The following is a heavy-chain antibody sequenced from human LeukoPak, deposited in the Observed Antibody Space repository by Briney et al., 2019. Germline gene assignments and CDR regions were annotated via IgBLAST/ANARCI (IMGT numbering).Heavy chain of an antibody. D-gene: IGHD3-9*01. J-gene: IGHJ4*02. CDR3: ARDDILTGSFDF. Sequence: SETLSLTCTVSGGSISSTVYYWDWIRQPPGKGLEWIGNIYYSGINYYNPSLRSRVTISVDTSKNQFSLKVSSVTAADAAVYYCARDDILTGSFDFWGQGTLVTVSS. CDR1: GGSISSTVYY. CDR2: IYYSGIN. V-gene: IGHV4-39*02.